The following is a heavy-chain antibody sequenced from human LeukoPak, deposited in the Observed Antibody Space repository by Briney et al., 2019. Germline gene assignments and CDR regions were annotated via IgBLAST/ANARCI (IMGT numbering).Heavy chain of an antibody. J-gene: IGHJ4*02. CDR2: ISGNGDST. D-gene: IGHD3-10*01. V-gene: IGHV3-23*01. CDR1: GFSFSSYA. Sequence: GGSLRLSCAASGFSFSSYAMSWVRQAPGKGLEWVSAISGNGDSTYYADSVKGRFTISRDHSKNTLYLQMHSLRAEDTAVYYCAKGTMVRGDRDFWGQGTPVTVSS. CDR3: AKGTMVRGDRDF.